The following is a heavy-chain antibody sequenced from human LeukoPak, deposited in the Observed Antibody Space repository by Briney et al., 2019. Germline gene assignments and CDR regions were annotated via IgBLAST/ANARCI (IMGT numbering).Heavy chain of an antibody. CDR1: GFTFCSDS. J-gene: IGHJ1*01. Sequence: GGSLILSYAASGFTFCSDSMNWVRQAPGKGLEWISYISSSSSSIYYADSVKGRFTISRDNAKKSLYLQMNSLRDEDTAVYYCTTGELGGKFWGQGTLVTVSS. CDR2: ISSSSSSI. CDR3: TTGELGGKF. D-gene: IGHD3-16*01. V-gene: IGHV3-48*02.